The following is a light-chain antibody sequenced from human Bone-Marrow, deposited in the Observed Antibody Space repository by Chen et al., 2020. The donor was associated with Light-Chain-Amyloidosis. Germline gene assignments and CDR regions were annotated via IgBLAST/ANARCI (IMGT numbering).Light chain of an antibody. CDR1: CTNIGINY. J-gene: IGLJ1*01. CDR2: RNN. Sequence: QSVLTQPPSASGTPGLRVTIPCSGACTNIGINYVYWYQHFPGAAPNLLIRRNNQRPSELPVRFSASTPGTAAFLAINGLRSEYEADYYRASWAGGLSGYVCGTGAKVIVL. CDR3: ASWAGGLSGYV. V-gene: IGLV1-47*01.